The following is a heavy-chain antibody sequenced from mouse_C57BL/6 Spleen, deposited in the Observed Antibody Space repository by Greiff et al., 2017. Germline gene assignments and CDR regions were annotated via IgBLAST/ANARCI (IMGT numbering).Heavy chain of an antibody. CDR3: AREGGYDGGSFAY. Sequence: QVQLQQPGAELVRPGSSVKLSCKASGYTFTSYWMHWVKQRPIQGLEWIGNIDPSDSETHYNQKFKDKATLTVDKSSSTAYMQLSSLTSEVSAVYYCAREGGYDGGSFAYWGQGTLVTVSA. D-gene: IGHD2-2*01. CDR2: IDPSDSET. CDR1: GYTFTSYW. V-gene: IGHV1-52*01. J-gene: IGHJ3*01.